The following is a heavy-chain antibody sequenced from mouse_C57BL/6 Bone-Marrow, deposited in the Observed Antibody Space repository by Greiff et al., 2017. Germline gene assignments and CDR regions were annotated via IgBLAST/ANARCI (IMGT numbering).Heavy chain of an antibody. CDR3: TALIAAVVEGFAD. D-gene: IGHD1-1*01. Sequence: VQLQQSGAELVRPGASVKLSCTASGFNIKDDYMHWVKQRPEQGLEWIGWIDPENGDTEYASKFQGKATITADTTSNTAYLQLSSLTSEDTAVYYCTALIAAVVEGFADWGQGTLVTVSA. J-gene: IGHJ3*01. V-gene: IGHV14-4*01. CDR1: GFNIKDDY. CDR2: IDPENGDT.